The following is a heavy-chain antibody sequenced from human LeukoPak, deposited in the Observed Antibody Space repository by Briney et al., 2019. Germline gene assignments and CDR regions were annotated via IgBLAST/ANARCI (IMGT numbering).Heavy chain of an antibody. D-gene: IGHD1-14*01. J-gene: IGHJ4*02. V-gene: IGHV4-39*01. Sequence: SETLSLTCTASGGSISSSSYYWGWIRQPPGKGLEWIGSIYYSGSTYYNPSLKSRVTISVDTSKNQFSLKLSSVTAADTAVYYCARLGIMRGKDYWGQGTLVTVSS. CDR1: GGSISSSSYY. CDR2: IYYSGST. CDR3: ARLGIMRGKDY.